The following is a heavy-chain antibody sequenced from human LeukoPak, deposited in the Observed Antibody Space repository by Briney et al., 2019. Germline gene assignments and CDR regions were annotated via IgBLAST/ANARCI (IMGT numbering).Heavy chain of an antibody. CDR1: GFTVSSNY. CDR3: ARLSGYCSSTRCHPEFDY. D-gene: IGHD2-2*01. CDR2: IYSGGST. V-gene: IGHV3-53*01. J-gene: IGHJ4*02. Sequence: PGGSLRLSCAASGFTVSSNYMSCVRQAPGKGLEGGSVIYSGGSTYYADSVKGRFTISRDNAKNTLYLQMNSLRAEDTAIYYCARLSGYCSSTRCHPEFDYWGQGALVTVSS.